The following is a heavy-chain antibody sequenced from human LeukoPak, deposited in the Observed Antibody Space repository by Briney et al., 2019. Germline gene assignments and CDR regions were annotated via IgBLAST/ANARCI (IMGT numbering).Heavy chain of an antibody. D-gene: IGHD2/OR15-2a*01. V-gene: IGHV4-59*08. CDR1: GGSISSYY. Sequence: SETLSLTCTVSGGSISSYYWSWIRQPPGKGLEWNGYISYSGSTNYNPSLKSRVTISLDTPKNQFSLKLSSVTAADTAVYYCAGHHPRNTVDFWGQGTLVTVSS. J-gene: IGHJ4*02. CDR2: ISYSGST. CDR3: AGHHPRNTVDF.